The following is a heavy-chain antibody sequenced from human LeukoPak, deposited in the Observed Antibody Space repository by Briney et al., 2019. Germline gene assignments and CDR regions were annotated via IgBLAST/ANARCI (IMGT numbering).Heavy chain of an antibody. Sequence: GGSLRLSCAASGFTFSSYEMNWVRQAPGKGLEWDSYISSSGSTIYYADSVKGRFTISRDNAKNSLYLQMNSLRAEDTAVYYCARVNTYYDFWSGYLDYWGQGTLVTVSS. J-gene: IGHJ4*02. D-gene: IGHD3-3*01. V-gene: IGHV3-48*03. CDR2: ISSSGSTI. CDR3: ARVNTYYDFWSGYLDY. CDR1: GFTFSSYE.